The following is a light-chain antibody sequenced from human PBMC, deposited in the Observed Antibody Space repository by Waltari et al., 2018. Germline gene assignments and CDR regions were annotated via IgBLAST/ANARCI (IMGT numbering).Light chain of an antibody. CDR1: RSNIGSNT. V-gene: IGLV1-44*01. CDR3: AAWDDSLNGLYV. CDR2: SNI. Sequence: QSVLTQPPSASGTPGQTVTISCSGRRSNIGSNTVNWYQLLPGTAPKLRIYSNIQRPSGVPDRISGSKSGTSASLAIIGLQSEDEGDYYCAAWDDSLNGLYVFGTGTKVTVL. J-gene: IGLJ1*01.